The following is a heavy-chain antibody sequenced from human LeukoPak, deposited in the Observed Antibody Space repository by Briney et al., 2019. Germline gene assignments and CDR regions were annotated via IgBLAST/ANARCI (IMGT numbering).Heavy chain of an antibody. CDR3: ARGYSSSWEY. D-gene: IGHD6-13*01. CDR1: GYSISSGYY. Sequence: PSETLSLTCTVSGYSISSGYYWGWIRQPPGKGLEWIGSIYHSGSTYYNPSLKSRVTISVDTSKNQFSLKLSSVTAADTAVYYCARGYSSSWEYWGQGTLVTVSS. V-gene: IGHV4-38-2*02. J-gene: IGHJ4*02. CDR2: IYHSGST.